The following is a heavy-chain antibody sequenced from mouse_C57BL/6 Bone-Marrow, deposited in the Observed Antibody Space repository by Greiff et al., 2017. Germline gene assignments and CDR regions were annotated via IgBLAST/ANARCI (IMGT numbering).Heavy chain of an antibody. CDR3: ARWPYNGKRFAY. V-gene: IGHV1-81*01. CDR2: IYPRSGNT. Sequence: QVQLQQPGAELARPGASVKLSCKASGYTFTSYGISWVKQRTGQGLEWIGEIYPRSGNTYYNEKFKGKATLTADKSSSTAYMELRSLTSEDSAVYFCARWPYNGKRFAYWGQGTLVTVSA. D-gene: IGHD2-10*01. J-gene: IGHJ3*01. CDR1: GYTFTSYG.